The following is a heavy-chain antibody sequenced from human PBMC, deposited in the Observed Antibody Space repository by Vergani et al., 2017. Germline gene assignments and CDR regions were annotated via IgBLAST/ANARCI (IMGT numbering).Heavy chain of an antibody. CDR1: GFTVSSNY. V-gene: IGHV3-66*03. J-gene: IGHJ4*02. Sequence: EVQLVESGGGLIQPGGSLRLSCAASGFTVSSNYMSWVRQAPGKGLEWVSVIYSCGSTYYADSVKGRFTISRDNSKNTLYLQMNSLRAEDTALYYCAKGSYYYDSSGYYANWGQGTLVTVSS. D-gene: IGHD3-22*01. CDR3: AKGSYYYDSSGYYAN. CDR2: IYSCGST.